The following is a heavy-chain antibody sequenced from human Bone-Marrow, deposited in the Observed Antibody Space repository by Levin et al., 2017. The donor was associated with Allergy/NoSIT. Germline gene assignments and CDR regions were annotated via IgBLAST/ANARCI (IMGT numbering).Heavy chain of an antibody. Sequence: GESLKISCAASGFTFMNYAMSWVRQAPGKGLEWVAAISRSSGHTDYADSVKGRFTISRDTSKNTLYLQMNSLRAEDTAIYYCAKDRAVAGSSFWNYFDYWGQGTLVTVSA. J-gene: IGHJ4*02. CDR2: ISRSSGHT. V-gene: IGHV3-23*01. D-gene: IGHD6-19*01. CDR3: AKDRAVAGSSFWNYFDY. CDR1: GFTFMNYA.